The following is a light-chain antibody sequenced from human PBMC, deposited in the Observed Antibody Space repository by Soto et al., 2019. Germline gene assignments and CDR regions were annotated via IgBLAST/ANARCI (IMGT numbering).Light chain of an antibody. CDR1: SIEVGAYKY. CDR3: TSYVGNDIWV. CDR2: EVT. J-gene: IGLJ3*02. V-gene: IGLV2-8*01. Sequence: QSALTQPPSASGSPGQSVTISCTGTSIEVGAYKYVSWNQQYPGKAPKLMIYEVTKRPSGVPDRFSGSKSGNTASLTVSGLQAEDEADYYCTSYVGNDIWVFGGGTKLTVL.